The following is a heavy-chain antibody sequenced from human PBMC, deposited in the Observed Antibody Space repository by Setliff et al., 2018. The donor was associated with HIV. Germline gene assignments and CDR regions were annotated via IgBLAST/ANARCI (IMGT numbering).Heavy chain of an antibody. CDR2: VDPENNKT. Sequence: GASVKVSCKASGYTFTDDYMHWVQQAPGKGLEWMGRVDPENNKTIYTEKFQGRVSMTADTSTDTAYMELWSLTSEDTAVYYCATEDFVRSWGAFDIWGRGTMVTVSS. CDR3: ATEDFVRSWGAFDI. J-gene: IGHJ3*02. CDR1: GYTFTDDY. V-gene: IGHV1-69-2*01. D-gene: IGHD6-6*01.